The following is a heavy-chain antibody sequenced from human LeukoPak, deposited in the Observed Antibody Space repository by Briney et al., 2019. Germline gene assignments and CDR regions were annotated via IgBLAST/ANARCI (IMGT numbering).Heavy chain of an antibody. J-gene: IGHJ5*02. Sequence: RGSVKDSCMASGYTLTEYYIHGVRQAPGQGLEWMGWINPNSGATNYAQKIQRRVTMTRATYITTAYIELIGLRSDDTAVYFCARQPMPGTNGLDPWGQGILVTVSS. V-gene: IGHV1-2*02. CDR2: INPNSGAT. CDR3: ARQPMPGTNGLDP. D-gene: IGHD1-1*01. CDR1: GYTLTEYY.